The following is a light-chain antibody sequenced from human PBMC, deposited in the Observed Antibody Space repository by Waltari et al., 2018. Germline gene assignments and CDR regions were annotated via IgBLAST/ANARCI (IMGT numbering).Light chain of an antibody. Sequence: RARLGVRSSDVAGYQRHPGQAPRLLSYGASCRATGIPERVSGGGAGTDFTLTISRLEPEDSAVYYCQQDGSSPLYTFGQVTKLEIK. CDR3: QQDGSSPLYT. J-gene: IGKJ2*01. V-gene: IGKV3-20*01. CDR1: LGVRSSD. CDR2: GAS.